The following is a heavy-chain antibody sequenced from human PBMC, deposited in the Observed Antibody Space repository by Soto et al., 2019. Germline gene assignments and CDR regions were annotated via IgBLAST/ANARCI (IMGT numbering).Heavy chain of an antibody. CDR2: MNPNSGNT. CDR1: GYTFTSYD. V-gene: IGHV1-8*01. D-gene: IGHD3-22*01. Sequence: GASVKVSCKASGYTFTSYDINWVRQATGQGLEWMGWMNPNSGNTGYAQKFQGRVTMTRNTSISTAYMELSSLRSEDTAVYYCARGRTSYYYDSSGYYREYYYYYGMDVWVPETLLVTVSS. CDR3: ARGRTSYYYDSSGYYREYYYYYGMDV. J-gene: IGHJ6*02.